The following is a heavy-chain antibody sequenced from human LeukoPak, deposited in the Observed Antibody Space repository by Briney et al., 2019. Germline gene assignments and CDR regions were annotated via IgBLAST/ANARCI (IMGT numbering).Heavy chain of an antibody. CDR1: GFTLSSYA. J-gene: IGHJ6*03. V-gene: IGHV3-64*01. Sequence: GGSLRLSCAASGFTLSSYAMHWVRQAPGKGLEYVSAISSNGGSTYYANSVKGRFTISRDNSKNTLYLQMGSLRAEDMAVYYCARSRGTHYYYYYMDVWGEGTTVTVSS. D-gene: IGHD2-15*01. CDR2: ISSNGGST. CDR3: ARSRGTHYYYYYMDV.